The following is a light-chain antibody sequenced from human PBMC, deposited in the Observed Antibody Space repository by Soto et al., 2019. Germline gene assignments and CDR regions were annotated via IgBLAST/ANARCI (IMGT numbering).Light chain of an antibody. Sequence: DIQMTQSPSTLPASLGDRVTITCRASQSISSWLAWYQQKPGKAPKLLIYDASSLESGVPSRFSGSGSGTEFTLTISSLQPDDFATYYCQQYNSYSPVTFGQGTKV. CDR3: QQYNSYSPVT. CDR2: DAS. CDR1: QSISSW. J-gene: IGKJ1*01. V-gene: IGKV1-5*01.